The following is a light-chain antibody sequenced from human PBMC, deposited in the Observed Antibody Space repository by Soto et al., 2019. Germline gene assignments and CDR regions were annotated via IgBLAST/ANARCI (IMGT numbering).Light chain of an antibody. Sequence: QSVLTQPPSVSGAPGQRVTISCTGSSSIIGAGYYVHWYQQLPGTAPQLIIYGNSNRPSGVPDRFSGSKSGTSDSLAITGLQAEDEADYYCQSYDSRLSGWVFGGGTQLTVL. J-gene: IGLJ3*02. V-gene: IGLV1-40*01. CDR3: QSYDSRLSGWV. CDR2: GNS. CDR1: SSIIGAGYY.